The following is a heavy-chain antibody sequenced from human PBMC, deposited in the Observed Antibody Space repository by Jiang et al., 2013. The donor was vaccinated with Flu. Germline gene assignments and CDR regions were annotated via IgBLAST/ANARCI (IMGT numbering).Heavy chain of an antibody. V-gene: IGHV4-34*01. Sequence: LLKPSETLSLTCSVFRGSLSGYYWTWIRQPPGKGLEWIGEISHRGFTDYNPSLESRLTLSLVTSRSQFSLRLSSVTAADTAVYYCARRHGLADMSHDSATDVWGQGTTVTVSS. J-gene: IGHJ6*02. CDR1: RGSLSGYY. D-gene: IGHD5/OR15-5a*01. CDR3: ARRHGLADMSHDSATDV. CDR2: ISHRGFT.